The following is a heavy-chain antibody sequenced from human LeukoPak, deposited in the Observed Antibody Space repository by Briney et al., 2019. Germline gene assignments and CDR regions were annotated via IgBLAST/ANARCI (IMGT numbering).Heavy chain of an antibody. CDR2: INPNSGGT. Sequence: ASVKVSCKASGYILTGYYMHWVRQAPGQGLEWMGWINPNSGGTNYAQKFQGRVTMTRDTSISTAYMELSRLRSDDTAVYYCASLAAAGPGTYYYYYMDVWGKGTTVTVSS. D-gene: IGHD6-13*01. V-gene: IGHV1-2*02. J-gene: IGHJ6*03. CDR1: GYILTGYY. CDR3: ASLAAAGPGTYYYYYMDV.